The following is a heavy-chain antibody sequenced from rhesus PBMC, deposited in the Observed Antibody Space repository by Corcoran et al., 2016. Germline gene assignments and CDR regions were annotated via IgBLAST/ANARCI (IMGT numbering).Heavy chain of an antibody. CDR2: IYGDTAST. Sequence: QLQLQESGPGLVKPSETLSLTCAVSGGSISSNYWSWIRQPPGKGLECIGYIYGDTASTNYNPSLKNRVTILKDTSKNQFSLKLSSVTAADTAVYYCARVNIAAALNFDSWRQGVQVTVSS. CDR3: ARVNIAAALNFDS. V-gene: IGHV4S16*01. D-gene: IGHD6-43*01. CDR1: GGSISSNY. J-gene: IGHJ4*01.